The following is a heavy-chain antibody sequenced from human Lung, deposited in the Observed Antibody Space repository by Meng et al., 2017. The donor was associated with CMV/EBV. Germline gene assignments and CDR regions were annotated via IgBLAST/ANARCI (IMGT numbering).Heavy chain of an antibody. CDR2: ISGSGGST. CDR3: AKAYSSSSVVTNRGFDY. V-gene: IGHV3-23*01. Sequence: GEXXKISCAASGFTFSSYAMSWVRQAPGKGLEWVSAISGSGGSTYYADSVKGRFTISRDNSKNTVYLQMNSLRAEDTAVYYCAKAYSSSSVVTNRGFDYWGQGXLVTVSS. J-gene: IGHJ4*02. D-gene: IGHD6-6*01. CDR1: GFTFSSYA.